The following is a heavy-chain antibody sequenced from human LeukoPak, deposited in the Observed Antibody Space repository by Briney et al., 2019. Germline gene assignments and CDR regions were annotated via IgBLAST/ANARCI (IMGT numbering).Heavy chain of an antibody. D-gene: IGHD3-10*01. V-gene: IGHV3-23*01. J-gene: IGHJ6*03. CDR1: GFTFSSYA. Sequence: PGGSLRLSCAASGFTFSSYAMSWVRQAPGKGLEWVSAISGSGGSTYYADSVKGRFTISRDNSKNTLYLQMNSLRDEDTAMFYCAKDGSRSREVFPYYYGSGRLQYMDVWGKGTTVIISS. CDR3: AKDGSRSREVFPYYYGSGRLQYMDV. CDR2: ISGSGGST.